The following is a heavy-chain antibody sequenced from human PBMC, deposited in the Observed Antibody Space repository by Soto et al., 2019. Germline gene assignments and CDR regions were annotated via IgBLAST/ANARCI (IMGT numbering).Heavy chain of an antibody. V-gene: IGHV4-59*01. D-gene: IGHD4-17*01. CDR1: GGSISSYY. J-gene: IGHJ5*02. Sequence: PSETLSLTCTVPGGSISSYYWAWIRQRPGKGLEWIGYIYYSGSTNYNPSLKSRVTISVDTSKNQFSLKLSSVTAADTAVYYRARDYGDYGRWFDPWGQGTLVTVS. CDR2: IYYSGST. CDR3: ARDYGDYGRWFDP.